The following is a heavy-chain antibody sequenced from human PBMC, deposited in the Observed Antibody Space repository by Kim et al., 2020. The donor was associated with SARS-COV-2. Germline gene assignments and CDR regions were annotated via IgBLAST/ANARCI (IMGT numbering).Heavy chain of an antibody. Sequence: GGSLRLSCAASGFTFSSYGMHWVRQAPGKGLEWVAVIWYDGSNKYYADSVKGRFTISRDNSKNTLYLQMNSLRAEDTAVYYCAKDIRAVAGSFDYWGQGTLVTVSS. J-gene: IGHJ4*02. CDR1: GFTFSSYG. D-gene: IGHD6-19*01. CDR2: IWYDGSNK. V-gene: IGHV3-33*06. CDR3: AKDIRAVAGSFDY.